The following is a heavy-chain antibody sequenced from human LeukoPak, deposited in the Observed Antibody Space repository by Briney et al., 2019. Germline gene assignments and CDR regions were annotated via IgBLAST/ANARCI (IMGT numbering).Heavy chain of an antibody. CDR1: GGSISSYY. D-gene: IGHD6-6*01. CDR2: IYYSGST. CDR3: ARDRSIAARSWFDP. Sequence: SETLSLTCTVSGGSISSYYWSWIRQPPGKGLEWIGYIYYSGSTNYNPSLNSRVTISVDTSKNQFSLKLSSVTAADTAVYYCARDRSIAARSWFDPWGQGTLVTVSS. J-gene: IGHJ5*02. V-gene: IGHV4-59*01.